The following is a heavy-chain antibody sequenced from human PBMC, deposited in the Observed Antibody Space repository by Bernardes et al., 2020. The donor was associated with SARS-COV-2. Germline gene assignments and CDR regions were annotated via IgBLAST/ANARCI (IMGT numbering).Heavy chain of an antibody. V-gene: IGHV4-59*01. CDR3: AKRRVEWELLHYFDS. J-gene: IGHJ4*02. CDR2: IYYRGST. Sequence: LSLTCTVSGGSMSSNYWSWVRQSPGRGLEWIGYIYYRGSTNYNPSLESRVTISVDTSKSQFSLRLSSVTAADTAVYFCAKRRVEWELLHYFDSWGQGTLVTVSS. D-gene: IGHD1-26*01. CDR1: GGSMSSNY.